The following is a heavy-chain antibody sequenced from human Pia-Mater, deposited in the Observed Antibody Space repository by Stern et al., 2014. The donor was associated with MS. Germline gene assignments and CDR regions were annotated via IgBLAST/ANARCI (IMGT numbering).Heavy chain of an antibody. D-gene: IGHD4-11*01. Sequence: QVQLVQSGSELTKPGASVRVSCKASGYSFTTYAMNWVRQAPGQGLEWMGWINTNLGNPTYAQGFAGRFVFSLDTSVNTAYLQINNLKSEDTATYYCAREEDDYSHYWGQGTLVTVSS. V-gene: IGHV7-4-1*02. J-gene: IGHJ4*02. CDR1: GYSFTTYA. CDR3: AREEDDYSHY. CDR2: INTNLGNP.